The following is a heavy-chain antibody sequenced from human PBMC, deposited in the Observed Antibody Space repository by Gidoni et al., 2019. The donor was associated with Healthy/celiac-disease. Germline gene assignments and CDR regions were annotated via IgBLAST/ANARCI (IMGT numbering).Heavy chain of an antibody. CDR1: GGSFSGYY. CDR2: INHSGST. Sequence: QVQLQQWGAGLLKPSETLSLTCAVYGGSFSGYYWSWIRQPPGKGLEWIGEINHSGSTNYNPSLKSRVTISVDTSKNQFSLKLSSVTAADTAVYYCARSAAHQRGYSYGLFDYWGQGTLVTVSS. CDR3: ARSAAHQRGYSYGLFDY. D-gene: IGHD5-18*01. J-gene: IGHJ4*02. V-gene: IGHV4-34*01.